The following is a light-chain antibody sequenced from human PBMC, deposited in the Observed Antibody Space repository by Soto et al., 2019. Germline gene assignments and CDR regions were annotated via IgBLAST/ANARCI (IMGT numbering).Light chain of an antibody. CDR1: SSDVGSSNL. J-gene: IGLJ1*01. CDR2: EGT. Sequence: QSALTQPASVSGSPGQSIAISCTGTSSDVGSSNLLSWYQHHPGKAPKLIIYEGTRRPSGVSGRFSGSMSGNTASLTISGFRVEDEAEYYCCSFARGSTSYVFGTGTKVTAL. CDR3: CSFARGSTSYV. V-gene: IGLV2-23*01.